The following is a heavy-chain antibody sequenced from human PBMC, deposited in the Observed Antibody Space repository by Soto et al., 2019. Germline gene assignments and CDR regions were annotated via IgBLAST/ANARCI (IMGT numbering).Heavy chain of an antibody. CDR1: GGSISSYY. CDR3: AREDWYYYYGMDV. V-gene: IGHV4-59*01. D-gene: IGHD3-9*01. CDR2: IYYSGST. Sequence: QVQLQESGPGLVKPSKTLSLTCTVSGGSISSYYWSWIRQPPGKGLEWIGYIYYSGSTNYNPTLKSRVTISVDTAKNQFSLKLSSGTAADTAVYYCAREDWYYYYGMDVWGQGTTVTVSS. J-gene: IGHJ6*02.